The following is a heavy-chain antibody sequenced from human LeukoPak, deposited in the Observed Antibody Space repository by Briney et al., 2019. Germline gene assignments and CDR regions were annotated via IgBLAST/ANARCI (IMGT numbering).Heavy chain of an antibody. CDR1: GGSISSSSYF. Sequence: SETLSLTCTVSGGSISSSSYFWGWIRQPPGKGLEWIASIFYSGSTYYNPSLKSRVTISVDTSKNQFSLKLSSVTAADTAVYYCARHPMIVDLRFDPWGQGTLVTVSS. J-gene: IGHJ5*02. V-gene: IGHV4-39*01. CDR2: IFYSGST. CDR3: ARHPMIVDLRFDP. D-gene: IGHD3-22*01.